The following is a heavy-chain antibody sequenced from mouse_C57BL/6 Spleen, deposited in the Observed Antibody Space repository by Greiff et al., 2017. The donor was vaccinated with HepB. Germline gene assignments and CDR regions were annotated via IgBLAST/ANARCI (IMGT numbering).Heavy chain of an antibody. D-gene: IGHD6-1*01. Sequence: EAQLQQSGPELVKPGASVKISCKASGYTFTDYYMNWVKQSHGKSLEWIGDINPNNGGTSYNQKFKGKATLTVDKSSSTAYMELRSLTSEDSAVYYCARGEATSFDYWGQGTTLTVSS. V-gene: IGHV1-26*01. J-gene: IGHJ2*01. CDR3: ARGEATSFDY. CDR1: GYTFTDYY. CDR2: INPNNGGT.